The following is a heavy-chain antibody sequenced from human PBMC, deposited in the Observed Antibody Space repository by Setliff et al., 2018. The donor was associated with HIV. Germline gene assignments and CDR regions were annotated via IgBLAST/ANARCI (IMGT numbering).Heavy chain of an antibody. J-gene: IGHJ5*02. V-gene: IGHV1-2*06. D-gene: IGHD3-22*01. CDR1: GYTFTGYD. CDR2: ISPNSGDT. CDR3: AREDHYDRFLDH. Sequence: GASVKVSCKASGYTFTGYDIHWVRQAPGQGLEWMGRISPNSGDTNYAQKFQGRVAMTRDTSISTAYMDLTSLRSDDTAVYYCAREDHYDRFLDHWGQGALVTVSS.